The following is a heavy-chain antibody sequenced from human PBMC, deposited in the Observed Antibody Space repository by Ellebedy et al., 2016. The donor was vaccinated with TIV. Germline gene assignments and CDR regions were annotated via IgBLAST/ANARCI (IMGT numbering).Heavy chain of an antibody. J-gene: IGHJ4*02. Sequence: ASVKVSXXASVYTFTSYYMHWVRQAPGQGLEWMGIINPSGGRTSYAQKFQGRVTMTRDTSTSTVYMELSSLRSEDTAVYYCAIRYSSGWSLDYWGQGTLVTVSS. CDR2: INPSGGRT. CDR1: VYTFTSYY. V-gene: IGHV1-46*01. D-gene: IGHD6-19*01. CDR3: AIRYSSGWSLDY.